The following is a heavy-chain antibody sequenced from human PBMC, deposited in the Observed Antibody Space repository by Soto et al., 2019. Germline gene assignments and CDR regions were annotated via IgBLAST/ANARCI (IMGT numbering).Heavy chain of an antibody. CDR3: ARDSPIGSTFSGYDAIDY. CDR1: GGTFSNDI. J-gene: IGHJ4*02. CDR2: IIPFLDIA. V-gene: IGHV1-69*08. Sequence: QVQLVQSGAEVKKPGSSVKVSCKTSGGTFSNDIITWVRQAPGQGLEWMGRIIPFLDIANYAQKFQGRVTITADKSTSTAYMELNSLRSEDTAVYYCARDSPIGSTFSGYDAIDYWGQGTLVTVSS. D-gene: IGHD5-12*01.